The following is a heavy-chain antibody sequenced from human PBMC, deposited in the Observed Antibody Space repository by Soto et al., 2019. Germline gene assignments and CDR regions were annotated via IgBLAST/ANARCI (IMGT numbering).Heavy chain of an antibody. CDR3: AREYSGSYTSLYYYYMDV. V-gene: IGHV1-3*01. CDR1: GYTFTSYA. Sequence: ASVKVSCKASGYTFTSYAMHWVRQAPGQRLEWMGWINAGNGNTKYSQKFQGRVTITRDTSASTAYMELSSLRSEDTAVYYCAREYSGSYTSLYYYYMDVWGKGTTVTVSS. D-gene: IGHD3-10*01. CDR2: INAGNGNT. J-gene: IGHJ6*03.